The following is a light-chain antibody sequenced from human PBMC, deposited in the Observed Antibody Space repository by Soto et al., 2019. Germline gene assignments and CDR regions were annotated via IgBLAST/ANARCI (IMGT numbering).Light chain of an antibody. V-gene: IGKV3-15*01. J-gene: IGKJ4*01. CDR1: QSVNSN. Sequence: EIVMTQSPAPPSVAPGEKATLSCRASQSVNSNLAWYPQKPGQTPKLLIYVASTRATGIPARFSGSGSGTEFTLTISSLQSEDFAVYYCQQYNVWPLTFGGGTKVEFK. CDR2: VAS. CDR3: QQYNVWPLT.